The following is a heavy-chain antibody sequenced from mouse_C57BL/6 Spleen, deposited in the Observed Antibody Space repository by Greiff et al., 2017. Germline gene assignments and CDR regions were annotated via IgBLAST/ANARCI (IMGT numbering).Heavy chain of an antibody. J-gene: IGHJ2*01. D-gene: IGHD4-1*01. CDR3: ARDRWDGGYFDY. CDR2: ISYDGSN. CDR1: GYSITSGYY. Sequence: DVKLQESGPGLVKPSQSLSLTCSVTGYSITSGYYWNWIRQFPGNKLEWMGYISYDGSNNYNPSLKNRISITRDTSKNQFFLKLNSVTTEDTATYYCARDRWDGGYFDYWGQGTTLTVSS. V-gene: IGHV3-6*01.